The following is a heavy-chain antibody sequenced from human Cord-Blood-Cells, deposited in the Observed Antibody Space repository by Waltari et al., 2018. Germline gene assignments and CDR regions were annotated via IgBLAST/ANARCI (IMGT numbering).Heavy chain of an antibody. J-gene: IGHJ4*02. V-gene: IGHV3-30*18. CDR1: GFPLSSYG. D-gene: IGHD3-3*01. CDR2: ISYDGSNK. CDR3: AKVSVSGYYRSHFDY. Sequence: QVQLVESGGGVVQPGRSLRLSCAAPGFPLSSYGMPWVRPAPGKGLEWVAVISYDGSNKYYADSVKGRFTISRDNSKNTLYLQMNSLRAEDTAVYYCAKVSVSGYYRSHFDYWGQGTLVTVSS.